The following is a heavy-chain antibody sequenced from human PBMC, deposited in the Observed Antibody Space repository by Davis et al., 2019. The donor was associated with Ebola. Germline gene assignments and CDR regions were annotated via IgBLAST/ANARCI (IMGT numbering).Heavy chain of an antibody. Sequence: PGGSLRLSCAAPGFTFSSYGMHWVRQAPGKGLEWVAVISYDGSNKYYADSVKGRFTISRDNSKNTLYLQMNSLRAEDTAVYYCARDVGYCSSTSCHNWFDPWGQGTLVTVSS. J-gene: IGHJ5*02. CDR1: GFTFSSYG. CDR3: ARDVGYCSSTSCHNWFDP. CDR2: ISYDGSNK. V-gene: IGHV3-30*03. D-gene: IGHD2-2*01.